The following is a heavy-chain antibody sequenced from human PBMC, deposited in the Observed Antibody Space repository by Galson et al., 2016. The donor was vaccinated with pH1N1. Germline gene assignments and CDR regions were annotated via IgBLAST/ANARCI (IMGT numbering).Heavy chain of an antibody. J-gene: IGHJ5*02. D-gene: IGHD2-15*01. V-gene: IGHV5-51*01. CDR1: GYSFTAFW. CDR3: ARHSTCSGGRCSPDA. CDR2: IYPGDSDT. Sequence: QSGAEVKKPGDSLRISCKGSGYSFTAFWIAWVRQTPGKGLEWMGIIYPGDSDTRSSPSLQGHVIISADKSINTAYLQCGSLKAADTAVYYCARHSTCSGGRCSPDAWGQGTLVTVS.